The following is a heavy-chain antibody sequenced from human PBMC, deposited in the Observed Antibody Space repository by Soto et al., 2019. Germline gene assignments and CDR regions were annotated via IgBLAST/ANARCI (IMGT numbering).Heavy chain of an antibody. CDR2: ISYDGSNK. CDR1: GFTFSSYA. CDR3: ARDPVPEYSYGHEGWFDP. J-gene: IGHJ5*02. Sequence: QVQLVESGGGVVQPGRSLRLSCAASGFTFSSYAMHWVRQAPGKGLEWVAVISYDGSNKYYADSVKGRFTISRDNSKNPLYLQMNSLRAEDTAVYYCARDPVPEYSYGHEGWFDPWGQGTLVTVSS. D-gene: IGHD5-18*01. V-gene: IGHV3-30-3*01.